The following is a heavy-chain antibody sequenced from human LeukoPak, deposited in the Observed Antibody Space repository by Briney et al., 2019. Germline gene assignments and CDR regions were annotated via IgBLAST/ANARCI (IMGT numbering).Heavy chain of an antibody. CDR2: IKPGGGST. V-gene: IGHV1-46*01. J-gene: IGHJ4*02. CDR1: GYSFTGYY. CDR3: ASEQGR. Sequence: ASVKVSCKASGYSFTGYYIYWVRQAPGQGLEWMGLIKPGGGSTTYAQKFQDRVTMTRDTSASTVYMELSSLRSEDTALYYCASEQGRWGQGTLVTVSS.